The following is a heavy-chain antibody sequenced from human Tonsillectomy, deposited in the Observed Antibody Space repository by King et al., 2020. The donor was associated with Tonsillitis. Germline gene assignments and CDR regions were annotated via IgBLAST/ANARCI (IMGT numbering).Heavy chain of an antibody. CDR3: AKGRTFTGYSSGFDY. Sequence: VQLLESGGGLVQPGGSLRLSCAASGITFSNYAMSWVCQAPGKGLEWVSAISGSGGSTYYADSVKGRFTISRDNSKNTLFLQMNSLRAEDTAVYSCAKGRTFTGYSSGFDYWGQGTLVTVSS. J-gene: IGHJ4*02. V-gene: IGHV3-23*01. CDR1: GITFSNYA. CDR2: ISGSGGST. D-gene: IGHD6-19*01.